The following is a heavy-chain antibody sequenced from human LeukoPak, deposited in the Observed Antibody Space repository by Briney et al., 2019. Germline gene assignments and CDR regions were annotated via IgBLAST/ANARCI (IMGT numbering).Heavy chain of an antibody. V-gene: IGHV4-39*01. D-gene: IGHD1-14*01. Sequence: SETLSLTCTVSGGSISSSSYYWGWIRQPPGKGLEWIGSIYYSGSTYYNPSLKSRVTISVDTSKNQFSRKLSSVTAADTPVYYCARLGVYPAPDDWGQGTLVAVSS. CDR1: GGSISSSSYY. CDR3: ARLGVYPAPDD. J-gene: IGHJ4*02. CDR2: IYYSGST.